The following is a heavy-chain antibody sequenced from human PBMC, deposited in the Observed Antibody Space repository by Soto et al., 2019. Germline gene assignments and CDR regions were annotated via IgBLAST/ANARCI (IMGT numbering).Heavy chain of an antibody. Sequence: SQTLSLTCAISGDSVSRNSVAWNWIRQSPSRGLEWLGRTYYRSKWNNDYVGSVRSRIIINPDTSKNQFSLQLNSVTPEDTAMYXCARSHPHSSSWYTFDYWGQGTLVTVSS. V-gene: IGHV6-1*01. CDR3: ARSHPHSSSWYTFDY. CDR2: TYYRSKWNN. D-gene: IGHD6-13*01. CDR1: GDSVSRNSVA. J-gene: IGHJ4*02.